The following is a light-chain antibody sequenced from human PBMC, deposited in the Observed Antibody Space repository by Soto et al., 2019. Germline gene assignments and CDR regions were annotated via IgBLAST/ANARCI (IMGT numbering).Light chain of an antibody. CDR3: QQYNNWWT. V-gene: IGKV3-15*01. Sequence: VMTQSPATLSVSPGERATLSCRASQSINSNLAWYQQRPGQAPRLLVYGASTRATGIPARFSGSGSGTELTLTISSLQSEDFAVYYCQQYNNWWTFGQGTKVDIK. CDR1: QSINSN. CDR2: GAS. J-gene: IGKJ1*01.